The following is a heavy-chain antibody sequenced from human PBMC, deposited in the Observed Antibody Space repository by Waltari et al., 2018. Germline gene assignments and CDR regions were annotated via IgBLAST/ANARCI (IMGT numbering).Heavy chain of an antibody. CDR2: IRSKADGGTI. CDR1: GLPFTNAW. CDR3: NTGGWYDP. J-gene: IGHJ5*02. Sequence: EVQLVESGGGLVKPGGSLRLSCAASGLPFTNAWMVWVRQVPGKGLEWVGRIRSKADGGTIDYAAPVKGRFTISRDDSTKTMYLQMNSLKTEDTAVYYCNTGGWYDPWGQGTLVTVSS. V-gene: IGHV3-15*01.